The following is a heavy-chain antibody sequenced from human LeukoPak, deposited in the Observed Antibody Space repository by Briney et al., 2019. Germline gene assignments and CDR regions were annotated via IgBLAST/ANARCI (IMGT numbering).Heavy chain of an antibody. D-gene: IGHD6-19*01. V-gene: IGHV4-34*01. CDR3: ARAPEFSSGWLLDC. CDR2: INHSGST. CDR1: GGSFSGYY. Sequence: SETLSLTCAVYGGSFSGYYWSWIRQPPGKGLEWIGEINHSGSTNYNPSLKSRVTISVDTSKNQFSLKVNSVTAADTGIYYCARAPEFSSGWLLDCWGQGSLVTVSS. J-gene: IGHJ4*02.